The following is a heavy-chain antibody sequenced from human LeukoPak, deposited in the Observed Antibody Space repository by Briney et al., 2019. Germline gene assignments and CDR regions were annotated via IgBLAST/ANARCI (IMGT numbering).Heavy chain of an antibody. J-gene: IGHJ4*02. D-gene: IGHD5-18*01. CDR1: GFPASSNY. CDR3: ARGPGGYSYGSRSDY. Sequence: PGGPLKPSCAAPGFPASSNYMSWARQGPGKGLEWVSIIYSGGRTDYADSVKGRFTISRDNSKNTLYLQMNSLRAEDTAVYYCARGPGGYSYGSRSDYWGQGTLVTVSS. CDR2: IYSGGRT. V-gene: IGHV3-53*01.